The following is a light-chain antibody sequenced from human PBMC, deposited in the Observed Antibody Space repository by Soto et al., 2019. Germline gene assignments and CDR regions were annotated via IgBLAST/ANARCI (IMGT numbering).Light chain of an antibody. CDR3: SSYTSSKSWI. V-gene: IGLV2-14*01. CDR2: DVS. CDR1: SSDVGTYNY. J-gene: IGLJ3*02. Sequence: QSALTQPASVSGSPGQSITISCTGTSSDVGTYNYVSWYQKHPGEAPKLIIYDVSNRPSGVSIRFSGSKSGNTASLTISGLQAEDEADYYCSSYTSSKSWIFGGGTKLTVL.